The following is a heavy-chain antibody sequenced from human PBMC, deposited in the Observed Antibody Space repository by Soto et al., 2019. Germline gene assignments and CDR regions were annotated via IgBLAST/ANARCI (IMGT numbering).Heavy chain of an antibody. CDR1: GFTFSSFA. J-gene: IGHJ6*02. D-gene: IGHD2-2*02. Sequence: GGSLRLSCAASGFTFSSFAMHWARQAPGKGLEWVAVISYDGGKEYYADSVKGRFSISRDNSNNTVYLQMNSLRPEDTAVYYCARGCSSNDCYTNYYYYYAMDVWGQGTTVTVSS. CDR3: ARGCSSNDCYTNYYYYYAMDV. CDR2: ISYDGGKE. V-gene: IGHV3-30*04.